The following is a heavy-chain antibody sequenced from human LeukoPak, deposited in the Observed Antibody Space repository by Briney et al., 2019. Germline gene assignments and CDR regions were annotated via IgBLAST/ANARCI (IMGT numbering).Heavy chain of an antibody. J-gene: IGHJ4*02. V-gene: IGHV1-18*01. Sequence: GASVKVSCKGSGYIFDRYGVSWVRQAPGQGLEWMGWISTYNGNTIYAGKIQGRVTMTTDTSTNTVYMELRSLRSDDTAVYYCARDLGHCRNVICSSSAYWGRGSLVTVSS. D-gene: IGHD6-6*01. CDR3: ARDLGHCRNVICSSSAY. CDR1: GYIFDRYG. CDR2: ISTYNGNT.